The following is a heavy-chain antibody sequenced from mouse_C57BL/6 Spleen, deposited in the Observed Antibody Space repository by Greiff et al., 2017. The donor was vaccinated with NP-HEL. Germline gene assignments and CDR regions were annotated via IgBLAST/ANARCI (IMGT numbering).Heavy chain of an antibody. CDR2: INPNYGTT. Sequence: VQLKQSGPELVKPGASVKISCKASGYSFTDYNMNWVKQSNGKSLEWIGVINPNYGTTSYNQKFKGKATLTVDQSSSTAYMQLNSLTSEDSAVYYCAREEDYDYSYYFDYWGQGTTLTVSS. CDR1: GYSFTDYN. CDR3: AREEDYDYSYYFDY. D-gene: IGHD2-4*01. V-gene: IGHV1-39*01. J-gene: IGHJ2*01.